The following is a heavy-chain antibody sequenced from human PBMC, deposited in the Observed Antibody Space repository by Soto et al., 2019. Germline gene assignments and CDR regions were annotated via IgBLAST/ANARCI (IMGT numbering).Heavy chain of an antibody. D-gene: IGHD2-15*01. CDR2: IYYSGST. CDR1: GGSISSGGYY. Sequence: SETLSLTCTVSGGSISSGGYYWSWIRQHPGKGLEWIGYIYYSGSTYYNPSLKSRVTISVDTSKNQFSLKLSSVTAADTAVYYCARGRTGTGYCSGGSCYTGFDYWGQGTLVTVSS. J-gene: IGHJ4*02. CDR3: ARGRTGTGYCSGGSCYTGFDY. V-gene: IGHV4-31*03.